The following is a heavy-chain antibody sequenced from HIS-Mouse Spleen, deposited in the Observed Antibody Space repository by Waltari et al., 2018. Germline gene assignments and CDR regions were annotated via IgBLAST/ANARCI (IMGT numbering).Heavy chain of an antibody. Sequence: QVQLQQSGPGLVKPSQTLSLTCAILGDRVSTHSAAWHWIRQSPSRGLEWLGRTYYRSKWYNDYAVSVKSRITINPDTSKNQFSLQLNSVTPEDTAVYYCARVTGDDAFDIWGQGTMVTVSS. CDR1: GDRVSTHSAA. CDR2: TYYRSKWYN. J-gene: IGHJ3*02. V-gene: IGHV6-1*01. D-gene: IGHD7-27*01. CDR3: ARVTGDDAFDI.